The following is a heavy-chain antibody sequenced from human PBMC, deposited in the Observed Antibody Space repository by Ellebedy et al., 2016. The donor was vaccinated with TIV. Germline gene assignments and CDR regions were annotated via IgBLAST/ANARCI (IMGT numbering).Heavy chain of an antibody. CDR3: TNDYRNKGLLD. Sequence: GGSLRLXXLASGFTFSGFWMHWVRQAPGKGLRSVSGIEKDGRSMIYADSVKGRFTISRDNAKNILYLEMNSLRVEDTAVYYCTNDYRNKGLLDWGQGTLVTVSS. CDR2: IEKDGRSM. D-gene: IGHD4-11*01. J-gene: IGHJ4*02. V-gene: IGHV3-74*01. CDR1: GFTFSGFW.